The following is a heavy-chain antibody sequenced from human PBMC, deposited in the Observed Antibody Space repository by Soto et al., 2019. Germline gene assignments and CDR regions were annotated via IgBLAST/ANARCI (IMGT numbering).Heavy chain of an antibody. J-gene: IGHJ4*01. CDR1: GDSVSSNSAG. CDR3: ARGEQYSGRIFDH. CDR2: TYYRSKWYY. V-gene: IGHV6-1*01. D-gene: IGHD1-26*01. Sequence: QVQLQQSGPGLVKPSQTPSLTCAITGDSVSSNSAGWSWVRQSPSRGLEWLGRTYYRSKWYYEYAVTVRSRSTISPGSSTNQYSLQLNSVTQEVAAVYFCARGEQYSGRIFDHRGQGTLVTASS.